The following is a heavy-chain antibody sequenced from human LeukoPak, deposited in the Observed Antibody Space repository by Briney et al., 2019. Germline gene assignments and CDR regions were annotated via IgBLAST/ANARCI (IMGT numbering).Heavy chain of an antibody. V-gene: IGHV5-51*01. D-gene: IGHD3-22*01. J-gene: IGHJ5*02. CDR2: IYPGDSDT. CDR3: ARAYYYDSSGYYYL. Sequence: GASLKISCKGSGYCFTSYWIGWVRQMPGKGLEWMGIIYPGDSDTRYSPSFQGQVTISADKSISTAYLQWSSLKASDTAMYYCARAYYYDSSGYYYLWGQGTLVTVSS. CDR1: GYCFTSYW.